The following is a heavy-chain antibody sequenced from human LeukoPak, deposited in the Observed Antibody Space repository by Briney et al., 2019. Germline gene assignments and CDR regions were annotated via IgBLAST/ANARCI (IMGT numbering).Heavy chain of an antibody. Sequence: ASVKVSCKASGYTFTNYGITWVRQAPGQGLEWMGWISAYNGNTNYAQKLQGRVTMTTDTSTSTAYMELRNLRSDDTAVYYCARDRASGTYCLDYWGQGTLVTVSS. D-gene: IGHD1-26*01. CDR3: ARDRASGTYCLDY. J-gene: IGHJ4*02. CDR1: GYTFTNYG. V-gene: IGHV1-18*01. CDR2: ISAYNGNT.